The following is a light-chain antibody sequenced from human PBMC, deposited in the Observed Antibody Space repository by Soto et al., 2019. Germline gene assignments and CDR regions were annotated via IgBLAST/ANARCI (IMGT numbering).Light chain of an antibody. J-gene: IGKJ1*01. V-gene: IGKV3-20*01. CDR2: GAS. Sequence: EIVLTQSPGTLSLSPGERATLSCRASQRVSSSYVAWYQQKPGQAPRLLIYGASSRATGMPDRFSGSGSGTDFTLTISRLEPEDFAVYYCQQYGSSSWTFGQGTKVEIK. CDR1: QRVSSSY. CDR3: QQYGSSSWT.